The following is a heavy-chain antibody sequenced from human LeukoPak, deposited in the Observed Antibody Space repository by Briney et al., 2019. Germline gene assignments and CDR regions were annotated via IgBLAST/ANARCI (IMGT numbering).Heavy chain of an antibody. Sequence: GGSLRLSCAASGFIVSNSYMHWVRRAPGKGLEWVSVLHSGGTSLYADSVKGRFVISRDNSKNTVYLQMHSLRAEDTAVYYCARVNTAMVLEYWGQGTLVTVSS. CDR3: ARVNTAMVLEY. CDR1: GFIVSNSY. V-gene: IGHV3-53*01. D-gene: IGHD5-18*01. J-gene: IGHJ4*02. CDR2: LHSGGTS.